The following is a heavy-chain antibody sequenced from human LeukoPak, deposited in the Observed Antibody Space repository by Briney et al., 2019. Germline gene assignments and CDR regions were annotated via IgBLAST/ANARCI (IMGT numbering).Heavy chain of an antibody. CDR2: LYYSGST. V-gene: IGHV4-59*12. J-gene: IGHJ4*02. D-gene: IGHD1-26*01. CDR1: GGSISSYY. CDR3: ARDDGTSGSYYDY. Sequence: PSETLSLTCSVSGGSISSYYWSWIRQPPGKGLEWIGYLYYSGSTNYNPSLKSRVTISVDTSKKQFSLKLSSVTAADTAVYYCARDDGTSGSYYDYWGQGTLVTVSS.